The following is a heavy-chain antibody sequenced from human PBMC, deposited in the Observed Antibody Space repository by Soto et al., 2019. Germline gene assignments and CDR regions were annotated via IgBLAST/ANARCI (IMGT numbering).Heavy chain of an antibody. CDR3: ARDITTSTRGGEY. CDR1: GGSISSRNW. J-gene: IGHJ4*02. CDR2: IYHTGNT. Sequence: QVQLQESGPRLVKPSGTLSLTCAVSGGSISSRNWWSWVRQPPGKGLEWIGEIYHTGNTNYNPSLKRRVTMSVDTSKNQFSLKLSSVTAADTAVYYCARDITTSTRGGEYWGQGTLVTVSS. D-gene: IGHD3-22*01. V-gene: IGHV4-4*02.